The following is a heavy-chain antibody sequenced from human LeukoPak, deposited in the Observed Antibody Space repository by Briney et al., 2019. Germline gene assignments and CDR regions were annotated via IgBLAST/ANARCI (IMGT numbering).Heavy chain of an antibody. Sequence: SETLSLTCTVSGGSISSGGYYWSWIRQHPGKGLEWIGYIYYSGSTYYNPSLKSRVTISVDTSKNQFSLKLSSVTAADTAVHYCARGGVDTAMVDYWGQGTLVTVSS. D-gene: IGHD5-18*01. J-gene: IGHJ4*02. CDR1: GGSISSGGYY. V-gene: IGHV4-31*03. CDR3: ARGGVDTAMVDY. CDR2: IYYSGST.